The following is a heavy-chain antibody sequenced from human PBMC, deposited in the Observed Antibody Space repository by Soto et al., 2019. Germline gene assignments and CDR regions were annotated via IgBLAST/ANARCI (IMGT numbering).Heavy chain of an antibody. Sequence: SETLSLTCTVSGGSISSYYWSWIRQPPGKGLEWIGYIYYSGSTNYNPSLKSRVTISVDTSKNQFSLKLSSVTAADTAVYYCARDLMEVGLRRGFDPWGQGTLVTVSS. CDR2: IYYSGST. D-gene: IGHD5-12*01. J-gene: IGHJ5*02. CDR3: ARDLMEVGLRRGFDP. V-gene: IGHV4-59*01. CDR1: GGSISSYY.